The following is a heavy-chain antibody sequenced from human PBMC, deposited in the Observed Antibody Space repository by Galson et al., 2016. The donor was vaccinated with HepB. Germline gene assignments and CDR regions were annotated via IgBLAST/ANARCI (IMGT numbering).Heavy chain of an antibody. CDR3: GKHGGFDY. CDR2: ITSSGGTT. D-gene: IGHD3-16*01. J-gene: IGHJ4*02. CDR1: GFSFSPSG. Sequence: LRLSCAASGFSFSPSGMSWVRQTPGRGLEWVSGITSSGGTTHYADSVKGRFTISRDNSKNTVYLYMSDLSAGDTAVYYCGKHGGFDYWGQGARVTVSS. V-gene: IGHV3-23*01.